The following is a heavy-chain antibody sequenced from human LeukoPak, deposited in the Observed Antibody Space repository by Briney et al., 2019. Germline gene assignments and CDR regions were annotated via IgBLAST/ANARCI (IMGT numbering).Heavy chain of an antibody. J-gene: IGHJ6*02. CDR3: ARRDYYGSGGYYGMDV. Sequence: SETLSLTCTVSGGSISSYYWSWIRQPPGKGLEWIGYIYYSGSTNYNPSLKSRVTISVDTSKNQFSLKLSSVTAADTAVYYCARRDYYGSGGYYGMDVWGQGTTVTVSS. V-gene: IGHV4-59*08. D-gene: IGHD3-10*01. CDR1: GGSISSYY. CDR2: IYYSGST.